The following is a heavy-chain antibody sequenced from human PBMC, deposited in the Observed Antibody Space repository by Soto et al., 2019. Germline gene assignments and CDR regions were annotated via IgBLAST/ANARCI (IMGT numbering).Heavy chain of an antibody. CDR2: IIPIFGTA. J-gene: IGHJ4*02. Sequence: SVKVSCKASGGTFSSYAISWVRQAPGQGLEWMGGIIPIFGTANYAQKFQGRVTMTTDTSTSTAYMELRSLRSDDTAVYYCARDAPPEDYWGQGTLVTVSS. V-gene: IGHV1-69*05. CDR3: ARDAPPEDY. CDR1: GGTFSSYA.